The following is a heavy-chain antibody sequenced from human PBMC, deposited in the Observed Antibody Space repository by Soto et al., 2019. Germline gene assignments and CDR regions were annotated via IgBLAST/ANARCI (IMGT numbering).Heavy chain of an antibody. J-gene: IGHJ6*02. CDR3: VMVDNYVTPTPQDV. CDR2: ISPYTGNT. Sequence: QVPLVQSGDEVKKPGASVKVSCKAFGYIFVNYGIAWVRQAPGQGLEWMGWISPYTGNTHSATKVQGRLTMTTDTSTSTAYMDLGSLTSDDTAVYYCVMVDNYVTPTPQDVWGQGTTVTVSS. CDR1: GYIFVNYG. D-gene: IGHD3-16*01. V-gene: IGHV1-18*01.